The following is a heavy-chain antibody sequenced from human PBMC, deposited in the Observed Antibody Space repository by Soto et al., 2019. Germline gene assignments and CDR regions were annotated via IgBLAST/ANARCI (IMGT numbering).Heavy chain of an antibody. V-gene: IGHV3-33*01. CDR2: IWYDGSNK. CDR3: ARDSSSGLSSGGMDV. J-gene: IGHJ6*02. Sequence: QVQLVESGGGVVQPGRSLRLSCAASGFTFSSYGMHWVRQAPGKGLEWVAVIWYDGSNKYYADSVKGRFTISRDNSKNTLYLQMNSLRAEDTAVYYCARDSSSGLSSGGMDVWGQGTTVTVSS. CDR1: GFTFSSYG. D-gene: IGHD6-6*01.